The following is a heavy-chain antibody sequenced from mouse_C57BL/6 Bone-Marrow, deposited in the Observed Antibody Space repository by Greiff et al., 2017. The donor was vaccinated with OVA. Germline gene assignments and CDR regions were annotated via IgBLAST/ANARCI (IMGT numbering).Heavy chain of an antibody. D-gene: IGHD2-3*01. V-gene: IGHV5-6*01. CDR2: ISSGGSYT. Sequence: EVQGVESGGDLVKPGGSLKLSCAASGFTFSSYGMSWVRQTPDKRLEWVATISSGGSYTYYPDSVKGRFTIPRYNAENTLYLQMSSLKSEDTAMYYCARHNYDGYYLYYYAMDYWGQGTSVTVSS. CDR1: GFTFSSYG. J-gene: IGHJ4*01. CDR3: ARHNYDGYYLYYYAMDY.